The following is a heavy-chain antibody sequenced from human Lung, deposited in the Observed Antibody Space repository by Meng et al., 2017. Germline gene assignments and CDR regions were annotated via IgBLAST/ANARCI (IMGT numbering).Heavy chain of an antibody. J-gene: IGHJ4*02. CDR1: GLGCTDAR. CDR3: ATGAAAADH. Sequence: EEMLVEAGVGTKQRGRSLVLAVVSLGLGCTDARRSWVRQAPGRGLVWVGRIKSNSDGGTTDNAAPVKGRFTISRDDSKNTLYLQMNSLITEDTAVYFCATGAAAADHWGQGTLVTVSS. D-gene: IGHD6-13*01. V-gene: IGHV3-15*01. CDR2: IKSNSDGGTT.